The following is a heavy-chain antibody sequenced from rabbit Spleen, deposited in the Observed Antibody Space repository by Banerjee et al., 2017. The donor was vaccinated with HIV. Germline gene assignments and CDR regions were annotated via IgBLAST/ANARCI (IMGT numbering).Heavy chain of an antibody. CDR2: IDPFFGTT. CDR1: GFDFSSYY. J-gene: IGHJ4*01. D-gene: IGHD4-1*01. Sequence: QLKESGGGLVQPGGSLKLSCKGSGFDFSSYYMSWVRQAPGKGLEWIGYIDPFFGTTYYASWVNGRFTISSHNAQNTLYLQLSSLTAADTATYFCVRNSGWGVSYFTLWGPGTLVTVS. CDR3: VRNSGWGVSYFTL. V-gene: IGHV1S7*01.